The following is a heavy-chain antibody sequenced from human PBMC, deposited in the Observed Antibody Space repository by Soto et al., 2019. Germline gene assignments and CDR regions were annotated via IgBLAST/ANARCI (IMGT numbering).Heavy chain of an antibody. D-gene: IGHD1-26*01. V-gene: IGHV4-39*02. CDR3: AREPKGGSGSYGFFDY. Sequence: PSGTLSLTCTVSGGSLRSSSYYWGWVRPPPGRGLEWIGSIYYSGSTYCNPSLKSRVTISVDTSKNQFSLKLSSVTAADTAVYYCAREPKGGSGSYGFFDYWGQGTLVTVSS. CDR1: GGSLRSSSYY. J-gene: IGHJ4*02. CDR2: IYYSGST.